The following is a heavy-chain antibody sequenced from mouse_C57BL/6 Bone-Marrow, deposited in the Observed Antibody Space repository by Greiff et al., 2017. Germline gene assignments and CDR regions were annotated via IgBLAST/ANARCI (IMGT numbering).Heavy chain of an antibody. CDR3: ARRYYYGSSWYFDV. J-gene: IGHJ1*03. CDR1: GYTFTNYW. CDR2: IYPGGGYT. Sequence: VQLQQSGAELVRPGTSVKMSCKASGYTFTNYWIGWAKQRPGHGLEWIGEIYPGGGYTNYNEKFKGKATLTADTSSSTAYMQFSSLTSEDSAIYYCARRYYYGSSWYFDVWGTGTTVTVSS. V-gene: IGHV1-63*01. D-gene: IGHD1-1*01.